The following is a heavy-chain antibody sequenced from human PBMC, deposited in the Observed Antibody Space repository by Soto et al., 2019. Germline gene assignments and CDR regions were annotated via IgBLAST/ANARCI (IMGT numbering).Heavy chain of an antibody. CDR1: GFTFSSSA. Sequence: SVKVSCKTSGFTFSSSAVQWVRQARGQRLEWIGWIVVGGGFTNYAQKFQDRVIITRDMSTSTVYMELSSLRSEDTAVYYCAADTPYGSGSYLKEPGGYYYGMDVWGQGTTVTVSS. V-gene: IGHV1-58*01. CDR3: AADTPYGSGSYLKEPGGYYYGMDV. D-gene: IGHD3-10*01. J-gene: IGHJ6*02. CDR2: IVVGGGFT.